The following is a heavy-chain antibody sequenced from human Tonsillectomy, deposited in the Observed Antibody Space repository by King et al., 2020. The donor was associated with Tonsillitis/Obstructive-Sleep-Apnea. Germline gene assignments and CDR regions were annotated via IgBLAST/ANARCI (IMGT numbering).Heavy chain of an antibody. Sequence: QLQESGPGLVKPSQTPSLTCTVSGGSISSGGYYWSWIRQHPGKGLEWIGCIYYSGSTYYNPSLKSRVTISVDTSKNQFSLKLSSVTPADTAVYYCARGTTEKSFDYWGQGTLVTVSS. D-gene: IGHD1-7*01. CDR1: GGSISSGGYY. CDR3: ARGTTEKSFDY. CDR2: IYYSGST. J-gene: IGHJ4*02. V-gene: IGHV4-31*03.